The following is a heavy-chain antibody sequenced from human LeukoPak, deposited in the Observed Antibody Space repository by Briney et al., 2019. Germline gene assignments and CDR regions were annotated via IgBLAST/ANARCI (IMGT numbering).Heavy chain of an antibody. J-gene: IGHJ6*03. Sequence: GGSLRLSXAASGFTFSSYSMNWVRQAPGKGLEWVSSISSSSSYIYYADSVKGRFTISRDNAKNSLYLQMNSLRAEDTAVYYCARWGNTAMVTYHYYYMDVWGKGTTVTVSS. CDR3: ARWGNTAMVTYHYYYMDV. CDR2: ISSSSSYI. D-gene: IGHD5-18*01. V-gene: IGHV3-21*01. CDR1: GFTFSSYS.